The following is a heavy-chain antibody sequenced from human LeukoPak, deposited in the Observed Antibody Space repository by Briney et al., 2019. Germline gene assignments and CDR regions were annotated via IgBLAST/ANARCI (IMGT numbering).Heavy chain of an antibody. CDR1: GFTFSSYA. V-gene: IGHV3-23*01. Sequence: GGSLRLSCAASGFTFSSYAMSWVRQAPGKGLEWVSAISGSGGSTYYADSVKGRFTISRDNSKNTLYLQMNSLRAEDTAVYYCAKALPGYCSGGSCYDAFDIWGQGTMVTVSS. D-gene: IGHD2-15*01. J-gene: IGHJ3*02. CDR3: AKALPGYCSGGSCYDAFDI. CDR2: ISGSGGST.